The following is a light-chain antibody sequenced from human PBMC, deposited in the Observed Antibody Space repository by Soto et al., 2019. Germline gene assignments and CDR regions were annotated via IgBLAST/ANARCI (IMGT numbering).Light chain of an antibody. CDR3: AAWDDSLSGWV. CDR1: SSNIGTNF. J-gene: IGLJ3*02. CDR2: NNN. Sequence: QSVLTQPPSASGTPGQRVTISCSGSSSNIGTNFVYWYLQLPGTAPKLLIFNNNQRPSGVPDRFSGSKSGTSASLAISGLRSEDEADYYCAAWDDSLSGWVFGGGTKLTVL. V-gene: IGLV1-47*02.